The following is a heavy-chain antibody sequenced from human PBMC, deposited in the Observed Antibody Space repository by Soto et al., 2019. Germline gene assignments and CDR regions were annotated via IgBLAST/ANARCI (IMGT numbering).Heavy chain of an antibody. Sequence: GSLRLSCVASGFIFSNYAMTWVRQAPGQGLEWVSSISGAGGDTHYADSVKGRFTISRDNSKSMLLLQMNSLRAEDTAIYYCAKDRHPDGIWTFDFWGQGTLVTVSS. J-gene: IGHJ4*02. CDR2: ISGAGGDT. CDR1: GFIFSNYA. V-gene: IGHV3-23*01. D-gene: IGHD3-9*01. CDR3: AKDRHPDGIWTFDF.